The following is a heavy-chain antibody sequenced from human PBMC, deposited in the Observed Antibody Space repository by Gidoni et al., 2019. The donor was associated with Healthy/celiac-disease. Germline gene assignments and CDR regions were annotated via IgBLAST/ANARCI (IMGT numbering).Heavy chain of an antibody. J-gene: IGHJ4*02. CDR2: IYPGVSDT. CDR1: GYSFTRYW. CDR3: ARFWEVVPSAY. D-gene: IGHD2-2*01. Sequence: EVQLVQSGAEAKKPGESLKISCKGSGYSFTRYWIGWVRQMPGKGLEWMGSIYPGVSDTRYGPSFQGQVTIAANKSISTAYLQWSSLKASDTAMYYCARFWEVVPSAYWGQGTLVTVSS. V-gene: IGHV5-51*03.